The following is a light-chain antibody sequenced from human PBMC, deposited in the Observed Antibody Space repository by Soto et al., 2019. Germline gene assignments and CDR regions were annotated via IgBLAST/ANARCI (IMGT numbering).Light chain of an antibody. CDR1: QSVRSN. CDR2: GAS. Sequence: EILMTQSPATLSVARGERANLSCRASQSVRSNLAWYQQKPGQAPRLLIYGASTRATGIPARISGSGSGTEVTLTISSLQSEDFAVYYCQQYNNWPRTFGQGTKLVIK. V-gene: IGKV3D-15*01. J-gene: IGKJ2*02. CDR3: QQYNNWPRT.